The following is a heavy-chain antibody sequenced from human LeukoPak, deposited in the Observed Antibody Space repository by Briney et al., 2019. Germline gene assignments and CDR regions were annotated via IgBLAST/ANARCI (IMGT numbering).Heavy chain of an antibody. D-gene: IGHD3-9*01. V-gene: IGHV3-23*01. CDR1: RFTLSNYA. Sequence: PGASLRLSCAASRFTLSNYAMYWVRQAPGKGLEWVSAVSGRDDSTFYADSVQGRFTISRDTSKSTLYLQMNSLRAEDTAVYYCAKWGDYDILTGYYDPDYWGQGTLVTVSS. CDR3: AKWGDYDILTGYYDPDY. J-gene: IGHJ4*02. CDR2: VSGRDDST.